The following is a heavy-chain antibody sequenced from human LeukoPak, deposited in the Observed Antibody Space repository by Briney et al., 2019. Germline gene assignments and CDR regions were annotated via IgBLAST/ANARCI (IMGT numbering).Heavy chain of an antibody. J-gene: IGHJ4*02. CDR2: IIGSGGST. V-gene: IGHV3-23*01. Sequence: RGSLRLSCVASGFTFSSYAMSWVRPPPGKGLEWVSGIIGSGGSTYYADSVKGRFTISRDNSKNTLFLQMDSLRAEDTAVYYCAKETYSSGWYPYFDYWGQGTLVTVSS. D-gene: IGHD6-19*01. CDR3: AKETYSSGWYPYFDY. CDR1: GFTFSSYA.